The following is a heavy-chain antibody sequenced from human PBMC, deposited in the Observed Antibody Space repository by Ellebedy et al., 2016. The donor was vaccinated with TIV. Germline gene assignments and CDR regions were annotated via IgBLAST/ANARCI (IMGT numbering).Heavy chain of an antibody. CDR1: GYTFTSYG. V-gene: IGHV1-18*01. CDR3: GRVVSDYIWGSYRLDY. Sequence: AASVKVSCKAFGYTFTSYGISWVRQAPGQGPEWMGWISVYNGNTKSGQRVQGRVTMTTDTSTTTAYMELRSLTSDDTAVYYCGRVVSDYIWGSYRLDYWGQGTLVTVSS. J-gene: IGHJ4*02. D-gene: IGHD3-16*02. CDR2: ISVYNGNT.